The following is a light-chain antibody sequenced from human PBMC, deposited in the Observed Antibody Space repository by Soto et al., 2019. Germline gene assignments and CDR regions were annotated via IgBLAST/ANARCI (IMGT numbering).Light chain of an antibody. Sequence: EIVLTQSPGTLSLSPGERATLSCRASQSVSSSYLAWYQQKPGQAPRLLIYGASSRATGIPDRFSGSGSGTDFPLTISRLDPKDFAVYFFHHYCSSPFTFGQGPRLEIK. CDR1: QSVSSSY. J-gene: IGKJ5*01. CDR2: GAS. CDR3: HHYCSSPFT. V-gene: IGKV3-20*01.